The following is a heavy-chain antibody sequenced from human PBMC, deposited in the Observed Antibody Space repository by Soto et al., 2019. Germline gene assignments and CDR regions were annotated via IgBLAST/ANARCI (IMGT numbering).Heavy chain of an antibody. V-gene: IGHV3-23*01. CDR3: ANHLHRYYYDSSGYPYAFDI. Sequence: EVQLLESGGGLVQPGGSLRLSCAASGFTFSSYAMSWVRQAPGKGLEWVSAISGSGGSTYYADSVKGRFTISRDNSKNTLYLQMNSLRAEDTAVYYCANHLHRYYYDSSGYPYAFDIWGQGTMVTVSS. CDR2: ISGSGGST. J-gene: IGHJ3*02. CDR1: GFTFSSYA. D-gene: IGHD3-22*01.